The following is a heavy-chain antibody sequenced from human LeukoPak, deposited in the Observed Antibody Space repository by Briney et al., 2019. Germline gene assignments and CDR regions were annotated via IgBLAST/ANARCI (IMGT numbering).Heavy chain of an antibody. V-gene: IGHV1-18*01. CDR2: ISAYNGYT. D-gene: IGHD7-27*01. Sequence: ASVKVSCKASGYTFTNYGVSWVRQAPGQGLEWMGWISAYNGYTNYAQKFQFRVTMTTDTSTSTAYMELRSLTSDDTAVYYCARDKAVTAELTQYFQHWGQGTLVTVSS. CDR1: GYTFTNYG. CDR3: ARDKAVTAELTQYFQH. J-gene: IGHJ1*01.